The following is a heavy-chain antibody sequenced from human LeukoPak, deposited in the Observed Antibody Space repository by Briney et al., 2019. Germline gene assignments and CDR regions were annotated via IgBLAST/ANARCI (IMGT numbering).Heavy chain of an antibody. V-gene: IGHV1-8*03. CDR1: GYTFTSYD. D-gene: IGHD3-22*01. CDR3: AREYYYDSSGKTNAFDI. J-gene: IGHJ3*02. CDR2: MNPNSGNT. Sequence: ASVKVSCKASGYTFTSYDINWVRQATGQGLEWMGWMNPNSGNTGYAQKFQGRVTITRNTSISTVYMELSSLRSEDTAVYYCAREYYYDSSGKTNAFDIWGQGTMVTVSS.